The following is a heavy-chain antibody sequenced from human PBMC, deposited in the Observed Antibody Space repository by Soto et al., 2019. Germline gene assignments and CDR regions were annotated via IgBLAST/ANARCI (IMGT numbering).Heavy chain of an antibody. Sequence: QVQLVQSGAEVKKPGSSVKVSCKASGGTFSSYTISWVRQAPGQGLEWMGRIIPILGIANYAQKFQGRVTITADKXXSTAYMELSSLRSEDTAVYYWAIGYYAPRLDAFDIWGQGTMVTVSS. J-gene: IGHJ3*02. CDR3: AIGYYAPRLDAFDI. D-gene: IGHD2-2*01. CDR2: IIPILGIA. CDR1: GGTFSSYT. V-gene: IGHV1-69*02.